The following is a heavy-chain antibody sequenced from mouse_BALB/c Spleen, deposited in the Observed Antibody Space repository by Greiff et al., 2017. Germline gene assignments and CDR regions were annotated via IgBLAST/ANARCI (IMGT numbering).Heavy chain of an antibody. CDR3: AGAWFAY. CDR1: GFTFSDYY. Sequence: EVKVEESGGGLVKPGGSLKLSCAASGFTFSDYYMYWVRQTPEKRLEWVATISDGGSYTYYPDSVKGRFTISRDNAKNNLYLQMSSLKSEDTAMYYCAGAWFAYWGQGTLVTVSA. J-gene: IGHJ3*01. V-gene: IGHV5-4*02. CDR2: ISDGGSYT.